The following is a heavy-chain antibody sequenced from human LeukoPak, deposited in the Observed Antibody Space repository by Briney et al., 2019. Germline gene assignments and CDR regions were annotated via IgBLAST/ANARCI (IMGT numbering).Heavy chain of an antibody. D-gene: IGHD3-3*01. CDR2: IKQDGSEK. V-gene: IGHV3-7*01. Sequence: GGSLRLSCAASGFTFSSYWMSWVRQAPGKGLEWVANIKQDGSEKYYADSVKGRFTISRDNAKNSLYLQMNSLRAEDTAVYYCARDRRIFGVITIPGWFDPWGQGTLVTVSS. J-gene: IGHJ5*02. CDR3: ARDRRIFGVITIPGWFDP. CDR1: GFTFSSYW.